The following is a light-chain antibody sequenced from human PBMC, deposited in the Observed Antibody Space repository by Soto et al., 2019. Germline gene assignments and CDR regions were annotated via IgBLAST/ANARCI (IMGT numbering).Light chain of an antibody. J-gene: IGKJ3*01. Sequence: DIQMTQSPSSLSASVGDRLTITCRASQSISSYLNWYQQKPGKAPKILIYAASVLQSGVPSRFRDSGSGTEFTLAISSLQPEDFATYYCQQSYSTPPFTFGPGNKVQIK. CDR2: AAS. CDR1: QSISSY. CDR3: QQSYSTPPFT. V-gene: IGKV1-39*01.